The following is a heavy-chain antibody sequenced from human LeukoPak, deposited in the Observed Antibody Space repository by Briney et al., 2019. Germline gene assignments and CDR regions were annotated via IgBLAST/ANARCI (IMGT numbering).Heavy chain of an antibody. CDR1: GFTVSGNY. CDR2: IYSGGGT. Sequence: GGSLRLSCAASGFTVSGNYMSWVRQAPGRGLQWVSVIYSGGGTYYADSVKGRFTISRDNSKNTLYLQMNGLRAEDTAVYYCARVVQRDAHYYYHAMDVWGQGTTVTVSS. CDR3: ARVVQRDAHYYYHAMDV. D-gene: IGHD2-2*01. J-gene: IGHJ6*02. V-gene: IGHV3-53*01.